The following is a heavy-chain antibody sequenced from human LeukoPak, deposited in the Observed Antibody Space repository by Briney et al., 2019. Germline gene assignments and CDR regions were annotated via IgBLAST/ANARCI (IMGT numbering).Heavy chain of an antibody. CDR3: ERGADCSSTGCPQGNDY. CDR2: IKQDGSEK. D-gene: IGHD2-2*01. V-gene: IGHV3-7*03. J-gene: IGHJ4*02. CDR1: GFTFSSYW. Sequence: GGSLRLSCAPSGFTFSSYWMSWVRQAPGGGREWVANIKQDGSEKYHVDSVKGRFTISRDNAKNSLYMQMNSLRAEDTAVYYCERGADCSSTGCPQGNDYWGQGTLVTVSS.